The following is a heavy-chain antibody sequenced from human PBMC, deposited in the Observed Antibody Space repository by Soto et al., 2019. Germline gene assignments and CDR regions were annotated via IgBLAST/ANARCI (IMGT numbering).Heavy chain of an antibody. Sequence: GASVKVSCKASGYTFTSYDINWVRQATGQGLEWMGWMNPNSGNTGYAQKFQGRVTMTRNTSISTAYMELSSLRSEDTAVYYCARVTRGDFWSGYYPRTYYYGMDVWGKGTRVTFP. V-gene: IGHV1-8*01. CDR1: GYTFTSYD. CDR3: ARVTRGDFWSGYYPRTYYYGMDV. D-gene: IGHD3-3*01. CDR2: MNPNSGNT. J-gene: IGHJ6*04.